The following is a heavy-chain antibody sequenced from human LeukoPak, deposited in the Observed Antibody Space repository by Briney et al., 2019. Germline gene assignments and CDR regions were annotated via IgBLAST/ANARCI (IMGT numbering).Heavy chain of an antibody. Sequence: KPSQTLSLTCTVSGGSISSGDYYWNWIRQPPGRGLEFIGYIKNGNTYYNPSLKSRVTISVDTSKNQFSLKLSSVTAADTAVYYCARESDLYYYDSSGYDGFDIWGQGTMVTVSS. V-gene: IGHV4-30-4*01. CDR3: ARESDLYYYDSSGYDGFDI. J-gene: IGHJ3*02. D-gene: IGHD3-22*01. CDR1: GGSISSGDYY. CDR2: IKNGNT.